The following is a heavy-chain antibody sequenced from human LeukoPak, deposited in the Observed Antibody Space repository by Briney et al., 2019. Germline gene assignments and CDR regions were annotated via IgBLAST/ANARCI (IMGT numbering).Heavy chain of an antibody. CDR2: IFYSGST. CDR3: AKSNGYGLVDI. J-gene: IGHJ3*02. Sequence: IPSETLSLTCAVYGGSFSGYYWSWIRQPPGKGLEWIGNIFYSGSTYYSPSLKSRVTISLDTSRNQFSLKLNSVTAADTAVYYCAKSNGYGLVDIWGQGTMVTVSS. CDR1: GGSFSGYY. D-gene: IGHD3-10*01. V-gene: IGHV4-34*12.